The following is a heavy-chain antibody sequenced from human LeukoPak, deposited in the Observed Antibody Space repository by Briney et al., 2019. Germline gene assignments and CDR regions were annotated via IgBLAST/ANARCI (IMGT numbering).Heavy chain of an antibody. D-gene: IGHD6-13*01. CDR3: ARDGLLAAAGTDAFDI. J-gene: IGHJ3*02. CDR2: IYYSGST. V-gene: IGHV4-59*01. Sequence: SETLSLTCTVSGGSISSYYWSWIRQPPGKGLEWIGYIYYSGSTNYNPSLKSRVTISVDTSKNQFSLKLSSVTAADTAVYYCARDGLLAAAGTDAFDIWGQGAMVTVSS. CDR1: GGSISSYY.